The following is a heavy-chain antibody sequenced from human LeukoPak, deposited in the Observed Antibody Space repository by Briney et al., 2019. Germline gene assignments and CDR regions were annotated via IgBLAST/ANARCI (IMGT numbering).Heavy chain of an antibody. CDR2: IYYSGST. D-gene: IGHD1-26*01. Sequence: SETLSLTCTVSGGSISSYYWSWIRQPPGKGPEWIGYIYYSGSTNYNPSLKSRVTISVDTSKNQFSLKLSSVTAADTAVYYCARENSGSYFDTVDAFDIWGQGTMVTVSS. V-gene: IGHV4-59*01. J-gene: IGHJ3*02. CDR3: ARENSGSYFDTVDAFDI. CDR1: GGSISSYY.